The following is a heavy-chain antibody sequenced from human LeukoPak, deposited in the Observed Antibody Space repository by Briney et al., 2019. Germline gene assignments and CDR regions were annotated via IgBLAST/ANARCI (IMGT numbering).Heavy chain of an antibody. CDR3: AKALDGYNGMDV. J-gene: IGHJ6*02. Sequence: GGSLRLSCAASGFTFSSYAMSWVRQAPGKGLAWVSGISGSGRSTHSADSVKGRFAISRDNSKNMLYLQMNSLRAEDTALYYCAKALDGYNGMDVWGQGTTVIVSS. V-gene: IGHV3-23*01. CDR1: GFTFSSYA. CDR2: ISGSGRST. D-gene: IGHD3-16*02.